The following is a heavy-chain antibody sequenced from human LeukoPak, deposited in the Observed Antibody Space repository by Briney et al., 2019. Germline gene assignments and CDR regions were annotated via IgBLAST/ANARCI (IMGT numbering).Heavy chain of an antibody. V-gene: IGHV4-34*01. CDR2: INHSGST. D-gene: IGHD1-1*01. CDR1: GGSFSGYY. Sequence: SETLSLTCAVYGGSFSGYYWSWIRQPPGKGLEWIGEINHSGSTNYNPSLKSRVTISIDTSKNQFSLRLSSVTAADTAVYYCARDRVRGNANPYFDYWGQGTLVTVSS. CDR3: ARDRVRGNANPYFDY. J-gene: IGHJ4*02.